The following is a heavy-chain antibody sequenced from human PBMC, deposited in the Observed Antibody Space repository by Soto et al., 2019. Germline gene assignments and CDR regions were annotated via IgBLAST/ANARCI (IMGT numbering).Heavy chain of an antibody. CDR2: ISGYNGNT. CDR3: AREIPTTVTSFALDM. Sequence: QAQLVQSGGEVKKPGASVKVSCKASGYTFTSYGVTWVRQAPGQGLEWMGWISGYNGNTNYAQKFQGRVTMTTDTSTNTGYMELRSLRSDDTAVYYCAREIPTTVTSFALDMWGQGTMVTVSS. CDR1: GYTFTSYG. D-gene: IGHD4-17*01. J-gene: IGHJ3*02. V-gene: IGHV1-18*01.